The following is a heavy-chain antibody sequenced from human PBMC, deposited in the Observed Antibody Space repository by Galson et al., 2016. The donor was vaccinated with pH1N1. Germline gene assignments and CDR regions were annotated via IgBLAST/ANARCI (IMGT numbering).Heavy chain of an antibody. V-gene: IGHV3-23*01. CDR1: GFTFNSYA. Sequence: SLRLSCAASGFTFNSYAMSWVRQAPGKGLEWVSFISGSGGNTYYGDSVKGRFTIYRDNSKNTLDLQMNSLRAEYTAVYYCTKGGSIAAPDEAFDIWGQGTMVTVSS. J-gene: IGHJ3*02. D-gene: IGHD6-6*01. CDR3: TKGGSIAAPDEAFDI. CDR2: ISGSGGNT.